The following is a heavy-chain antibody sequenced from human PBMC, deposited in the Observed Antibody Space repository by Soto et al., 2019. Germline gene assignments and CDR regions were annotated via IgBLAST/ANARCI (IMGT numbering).Heavy chain of an antibody. V-gene: IGHV1-3*01. J-gene: IGHJ4*02. CDR3: ARGERYYYDTSGYFGFDY. D-gene: IGHD3-22*01. CDR2: INAGNGHT. CDR1: GYTFTNYA. Sequence: QVQLVQSGAEVKKPGASVKVSCKASGYTFTNYAIHWVRQAPGQSLEWMGWINAGNGHTRYSQKFKGRVTITRDTAASTACMELSSLRSEDTAVYYCARGERYYYDTSGYFGFDYWGQGTLVTVSS.